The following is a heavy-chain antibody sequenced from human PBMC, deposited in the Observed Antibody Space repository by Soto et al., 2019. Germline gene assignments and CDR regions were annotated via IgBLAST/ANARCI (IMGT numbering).Heavy chain of an antibody. CDR1: GGSISGYY. J-gene: IGHJ4*02. CDR2: VYYTGTT. D-gene: IGHD6-13*01. Sequence: PSETLSLTCTVSGGSISGYYWSWVRQPPGKGLEWIGSVYYTGTTDYNPSLKSRVTISVDTSKTQFSLNLRSVTAADTAVYYCARDLAAVPRAFDYWGRGTLVTVSS. V-gene: IGHV4-59*01. CDR3: ARDLAAVPRAFDY.